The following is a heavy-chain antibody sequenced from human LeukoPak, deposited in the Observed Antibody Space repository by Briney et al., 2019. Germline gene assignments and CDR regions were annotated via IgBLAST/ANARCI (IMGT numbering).Heavy chain of an antibody. CDR2: INPSGGRT. CDR1: GYTFTSYY. CDR3: ARDFHCSSTSCYNFDY. J-gene: IGHJ4*02. V-gene: IGHV1-46*01. Sequence: ASVKVSCKASGYTFTSYYMHWVRQAPGQGLEWMGMINPSGGRTSYAQKFQGRVTMTRDTSTSTVYMELSSLRSEDTAVYYCARDFHCSSTSCYNFDYWGQGTLVTASS. D-gene: IGHD2-2*02.